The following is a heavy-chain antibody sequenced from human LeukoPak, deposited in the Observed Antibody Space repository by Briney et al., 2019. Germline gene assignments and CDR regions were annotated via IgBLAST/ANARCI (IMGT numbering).Heavy chain of an antibody. CDR1: GYTFTNYA. Sequence: ASVKVSCKASGYTFTNYAINWVRQAPGQGLERMGWITTDTGDPTYAQGFTGRFVFSLDTSVRTAYLQITTLRADDTAMYYCARLGYYDSSGYYYSHGYYYYMDVWGKGTTVTVSS. J-gene: IGHJ6*03. CDR3: ARLGYYDSSGYYYSHGYYYYMDV. V-gene: IGHV7-4-1*02. CDR2: ITTDTGDP. D-gene: IGHD3-22*01.